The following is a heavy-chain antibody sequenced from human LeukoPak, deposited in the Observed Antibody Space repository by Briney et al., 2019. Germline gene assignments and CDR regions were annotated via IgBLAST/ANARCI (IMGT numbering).Heavy chain of an antibody. CDR3: ARDLTPGIAAAAPY. D-gene: IGHD6-13*01. CDR2: ISSSGSTI. CDR1: GFTFSTYW. J-gene: IGHJ4*02. Sequence: GGSLRLSCAASGFTFSTYWMNWVRQAPGKGLEWVSYISSSGSTIYYADSVKGRFTISRDNAKNSLYLQMNSLRAEDTAVYYCARDLTPGIAAAAPYWGQGTLVTVSA. V-gene: IGHV3-48*04.